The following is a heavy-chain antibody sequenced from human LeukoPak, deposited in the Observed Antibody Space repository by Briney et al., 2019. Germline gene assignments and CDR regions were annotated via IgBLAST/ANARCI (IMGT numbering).Heavy chain of an antibody. CDR1: GFTFSTYA. CDR2: ISNGGINK. V-gene: IGHV3-30*14. CDR3: AMDSAWLPLKFDY. Sequence: GRSLRLSCAASGFTFSTYAMHWVRQAPGKGLEWVAVISNGGINKYYVGPVKGRFIISRDNSNNTLYLQMNNLRAEDTAVYYCAMDSAWLPLKFDYWGPGTLVAVST. J-gene: IGHJ4*02. D-gene: IGHD5-24*01.